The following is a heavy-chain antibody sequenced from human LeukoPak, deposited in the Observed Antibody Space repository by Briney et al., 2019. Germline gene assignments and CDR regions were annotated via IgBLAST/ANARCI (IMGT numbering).Heavy chain of an antibody. Sequence: PGGSLRLSCAASGFTFSSYSMNWVRQAPGKGLEWVSSISSSSSYIYHADSVKGRFTISRDNAKNSLYLQMNSLRAEDTAVYYCARDKERSWEYNWFDPWGQGTLVTVSS. CDR2: ISSSSSYI. D-gene: IGHD1-1*01. CDR1: GFTFSSYS. CDR3: ARDKERSWEYNWFDP. J-gene: IGHJ5*02. V-gene: IGHV3-21*01.